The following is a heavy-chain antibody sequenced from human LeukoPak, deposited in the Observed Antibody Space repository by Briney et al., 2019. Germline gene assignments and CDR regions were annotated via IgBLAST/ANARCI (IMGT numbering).Heavy chain of an antibody. CDR2: ISWNSGSI. Sequence: GGSLRLSCAASGFTFDDYAMHWVRQAPGKGLEWVSGISWNSGSIGYADSVKGRFTISRDNAKNSLYLQMNSLRAEDMALYYCAKAGGDGIVVVTYFDYWGQGTLVTVSS. J-gene: IGHJ4*02. D-gene: IGHD3-22*01. V-gene: IGHV3-9*03. CDR3: AKAGGDGIVVVTYFDY. CDR1: GFTFDDYA.